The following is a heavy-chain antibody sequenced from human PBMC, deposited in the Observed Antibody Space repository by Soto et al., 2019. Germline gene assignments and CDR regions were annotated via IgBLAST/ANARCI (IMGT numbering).Heavy chain of an antibody. CDR2: IYSGGGT. CDR3: ARDALGNYGDYYGMDV. J-gene: IGHJ6*02. D-gene: IGHD4-17*01. V-gene: IGHV3-53*02. CDR1: GFTVSSNY. Sequence: VQLVETGGGLIQPGGSLRLSCAASGFTVSSNYMNWVRQAPGKGLEWVSVIYSGGGTYYADSVKGRFTISRDNSKNTVHLQMNSLRTEDTAVYYCARDALGNYGDYYGMDVWGQGTTVTVSS.